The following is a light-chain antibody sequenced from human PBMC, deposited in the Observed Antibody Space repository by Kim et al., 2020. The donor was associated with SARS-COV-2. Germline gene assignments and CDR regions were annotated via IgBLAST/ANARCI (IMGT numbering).Light chain of an antibody. CDR2: EVS. V-gene: IGLV2-23*02. Sequence: QSITISCSGASSDVGSYNLVSWYQQFPGKAPKLIIYEVSKRPSGVSSRFSASKSSNTASLTISGLQAEDEAHYHCCSYAGSGTVIFGGGTKVTVL. CDR1: SSDVGSYNL. CDR3: CSYAGSGTVI. J-gene: IGLJ2*01.